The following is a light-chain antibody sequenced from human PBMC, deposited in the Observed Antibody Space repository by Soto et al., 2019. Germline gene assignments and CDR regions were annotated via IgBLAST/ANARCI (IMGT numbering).Light chain of an antibody. Sequence: EIVLTQSPGTLSLSPGERATFSCRASQSVSNNYLAWYQLKPGQAPRLLISGAYSRAAGVPDRFSGSGSGTDFTLTISRLEPEDSAVYYCQQYSSSRTFGHGTKVEIK. J-gene: IGKJ1*01. CDR3: QQYSSSRT. CDR1: QSVSNNY. V-gene: IGKV3-20*01. CDR2: GAY.